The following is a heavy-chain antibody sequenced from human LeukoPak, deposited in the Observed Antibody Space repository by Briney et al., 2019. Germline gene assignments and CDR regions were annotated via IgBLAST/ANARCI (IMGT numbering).Heavy chain of an antibody. CDR3: ARSDYGGDPTYDAFDI. CDR2: LRTTGST. CDR1: GGSMSNYY. Sequence: NTSETLSLTCTVSGGSMSNYYWGWIRQPAEKGLEWIGRLRTTGSTNYNPSLKGRVTMSLDTSKKQFSLKLTSVTAADTAVYYCARSDYGGDPTYDAFDIWGQGSMVTVSS. V-gene: IGHV4-4*07. J-gene: IGHJ3*02. D-gene: IGHD4-23*01.